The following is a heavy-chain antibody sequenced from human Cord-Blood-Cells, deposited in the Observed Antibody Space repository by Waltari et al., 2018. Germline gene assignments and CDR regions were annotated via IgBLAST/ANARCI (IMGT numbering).Heavy chain of an antibody. V-gene: IGHV4-39*01. CDR1: GGSISSSSYY. CDR3: AGQPLGYDDFWSGYNNRFDP. D-gene: IGHD3-3*01. CDR2: IYYSGST. Sequence: QLQLQESGPGLVKPSETLSLTCTVSGGSISSSSYYWGWIRQPPGKGLEWIGSIYYSGSTCSSPSLKSQVAIAVDTSKNQLSLKLSSVTAADTAVYYDAGQPLGYDDFWSGYNNRFDPWGQGTLVTVSS. J-gene: IGHJ5*02.